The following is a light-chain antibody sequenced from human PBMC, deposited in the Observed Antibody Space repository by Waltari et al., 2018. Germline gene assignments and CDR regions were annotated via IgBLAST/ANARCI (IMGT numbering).Light chain of an antibody. CDR3: GSYAGYNKV. CDR2: ACT. Sequence: SWNQHHPGKPPRRVIYACTLRPAGVRGLCCVSKSGNTASLTCSGLEAEDDADYYCGSYAGYNKVFGGGTKLTVL. V-gene: IGLV2-8*01. J-gene: IGLJ2*01.